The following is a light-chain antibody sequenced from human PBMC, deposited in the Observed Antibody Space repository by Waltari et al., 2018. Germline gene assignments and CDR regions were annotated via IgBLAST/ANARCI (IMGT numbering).Light chain of an antibody. CDR2: GAS. CDR3: QQYATSPGA. V-gene: IGKV3-20*01. J-gene: IGKJ1*01. CDR1: QSVSSSY. Sequence: EIVLTHSPGTLSLSPGERATLSCRASQSVSSSYLAWYQQKPGQAPRLLIYGASSRATGIPDRFSGSGSGTDFTLTISRLGPEDFAVYYCQQYATSPGAFGQGTKVEIK.